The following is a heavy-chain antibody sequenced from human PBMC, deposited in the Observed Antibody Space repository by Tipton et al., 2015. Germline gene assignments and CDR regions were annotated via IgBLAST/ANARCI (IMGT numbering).Heavy chain of an antibody. Sequence: TLSLTCSVSSDSISKYYWSWIRQPPGKELEWIGYIQYSGSTNYNPSLKSRVTISVDTSKTQFSLTLNSVTAADTAVYYCARDPYVTPIDNWGQGTLVTVSS. CDR3: ARDPYVTPIDN. D-gene: IGHD2-21*02. J-gene: IGHJ4*02. CDR2: IQYSGST. CDR1: SDSISKYY. V-gene: IGHV4-59*01.